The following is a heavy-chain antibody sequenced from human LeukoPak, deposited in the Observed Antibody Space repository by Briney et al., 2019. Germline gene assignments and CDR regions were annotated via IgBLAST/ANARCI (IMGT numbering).Heavy chain of an antibody. Sequence: GGSLRLSCAASGFCFSNFWMHWVRQAPGMGLVWVSQINPDGTAALYADSVKGRFTISRDNAKSTLYLQMNTLRADDTAVYYCAKGSNFAFDNWGQGILVTVSS. D-gene: IGHD1-1*01. CDR2: INPDGTAA. V-gene: IGHV3-74*01. J-gene: IGHJ4*02. CDR1: GFCFSNFW. CDR3: AKGSNFAFDN.